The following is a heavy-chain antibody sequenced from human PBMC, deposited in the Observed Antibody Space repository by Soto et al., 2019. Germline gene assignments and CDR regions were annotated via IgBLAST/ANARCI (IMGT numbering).Heavy chain of an antibody. CDR1: GFTFSDHY. CDR3: TRDKGGGLLSYYYYYGMDV. Sequence: GGSLRLSCAASGFTFSDHYMDWVRQAPGRGLEWVARNRNKPNSYTTEYAASVKGRFTISRDDSKSIAYLQMNSLKTEDTAVYYCTRDKGGGLLSYYYYYGMDVWGQGTTVTVSS. D-gene: IGHD1-26*01. J-gene: IGHJ6*02. CDR2: NRNKPNSYTT. V-gene: IGHV3-72*01.